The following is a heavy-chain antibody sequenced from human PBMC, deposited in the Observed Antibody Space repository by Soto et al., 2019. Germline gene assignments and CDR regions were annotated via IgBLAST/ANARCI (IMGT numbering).Heavy chain of an antibody. V-gene: IGHV3-48*02. D-gene: IGHD2-8*01. J-gene: IGHJ4*02. CDR1: GLSFRSYS. CDR2: ISSSSSTI. Sequence: EVQLVESGGGLVQPGESLRLSCAASGLSFRSYSMNWVRQAPGKGLECVSYISSSSSTIYYADSVKGRFTISRDNAKNSLYLHMNSLRDQDTAVYYCARVNIVLMVDAIEGPFDYWGQGTLVTVSS. CDR3: ARVNIVLMVDAIEGPFDY.